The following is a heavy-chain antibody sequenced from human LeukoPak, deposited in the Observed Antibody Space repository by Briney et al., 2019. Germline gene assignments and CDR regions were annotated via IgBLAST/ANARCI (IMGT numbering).Heavy chain of an antibody. CDR1: AYGFTTYW. CDR2: IYLGDSDS. D-gene: IGHD6-13*01. Sequence: AASLQTSTYGSAYGFTTYWIAWVRRLPAKGREWMGIIYLGDSDSRYSPSSQGQVTISADKSITTAYLQWSSLKASDTAMYYCARVYSNAFDIWGQGTMVTVSS. CDR3: ARVYSNAFDI. J-gene: IGHJ3*02. V-gene: IGHV5-51*01.